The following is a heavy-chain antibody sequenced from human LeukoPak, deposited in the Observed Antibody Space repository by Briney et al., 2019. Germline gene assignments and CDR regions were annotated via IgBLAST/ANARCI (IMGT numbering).Heavy chain of an antibody. V-gene: IGHV3-64*01. J-gene: IGHJ4*02. D-gene: IGHD2-2*01. Sequence: GGSLRLSCAASGFTFSDYAMHWVRQAPGKGLEYVAAINNNGGTTYYANSVKGRFTISRDNSKNTLYLQMGSLRAEDMAVYYCVGGYCRSTKCSASYWGQRTLVTVSS. CDR1: GFTFSDYA. CDR2: INNNGGTT. CDR3: VGGYCRSTKCSASY.